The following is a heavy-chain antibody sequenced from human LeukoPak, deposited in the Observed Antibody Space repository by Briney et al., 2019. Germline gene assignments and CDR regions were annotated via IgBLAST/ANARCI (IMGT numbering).Heavy chain of an antibody. Sequence: ASVTVSCKASGYTFTSYGISWVRQAPGQGLEWMGWISAYNGNTNYAQKLQDRVTMTTDTSTSTAYMELRSLRSDDTAVYYCARGGGPYCGGDCYSASHPWGQGTLVTVSS. CDR3: ARGGGPYCGGDCYSASHP. CDR2: ISAYNGNT. D-gene: IGHD2-21*02. V-gene: IGHV1-18*01. J-gene: IGHJ5*02. CDR1: GYTFTSYG.